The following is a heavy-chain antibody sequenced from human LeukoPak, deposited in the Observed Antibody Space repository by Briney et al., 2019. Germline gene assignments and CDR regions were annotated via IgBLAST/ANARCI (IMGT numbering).Heavy chain of an antibody. D-gene: IGHD3-10*01. CDR3: ARLSYGSGSHYNFDFDF. CDR2: IYYSGNS. CDR1: GGSISSGSHY. Sequence: PSETLSLTCTVSGGSISSGSHYWGWIRQPPGKELEWIGNIYYSGNSYYNPSLKSRVTISVDASKNQFSLNLSSVTAADTAVYYCARLSYGSGSHYNFDFDFWGQGTLVTVSA. J-gene: IGHJ4*02. V-gene: IGHV4-39*01.